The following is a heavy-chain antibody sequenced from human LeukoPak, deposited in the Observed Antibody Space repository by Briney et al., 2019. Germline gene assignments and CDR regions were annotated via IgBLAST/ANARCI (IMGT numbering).Heavy chain of an antibody. CDR3: ATASNTNYYYYMDV. D-gene: IGHD3-3*01. CDR1: AYSISSGYY. V-gene: IGHV4-38-2*02. Sequence: SETLSLTCTVSAYSISSGYYWAWIRQPPGKGLEWIGSMYQSGSTYYNPSLESRVTISEDTSKKQFSLNLSTVTAADTAVYYCATASNTNYYYYMDVWGKGTTDTVSS. CDR2: MYQSGST. J-gene: IGHJ6*03.